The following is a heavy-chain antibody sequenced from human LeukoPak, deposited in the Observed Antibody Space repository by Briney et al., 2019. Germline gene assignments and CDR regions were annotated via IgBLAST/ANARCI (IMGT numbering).Heavy chain of an antibody. CDR2: IYYSGST. V-gene: IGHV4-59*12. Sequence: PSETLSLTCTVSGGSISSYYWSWIRQPPGKGLEWIGYIYYSGSTNYKSSLKSRVTISVDTSKNQFSLKLSSVTAADTAVYYCARGRSITMIVVVIRAYYFDYWGQGTLVTVSS. CDR1: GGSISSYY. J-gene: IGHJ4*02. CDR3: ARGRSITMIVVVIRAYYFDY. D-gene: IGHD3-22*01.